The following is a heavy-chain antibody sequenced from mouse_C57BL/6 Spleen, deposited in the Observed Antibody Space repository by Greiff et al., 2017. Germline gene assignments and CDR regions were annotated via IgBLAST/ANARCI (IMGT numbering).Heavy chain of an antibody. V-gene: IGHV5-16*01. CDR3: AREITTVVARYFDV. CDR1: GFTFSDYY. Sequence: EVKLVESEGGLVQPGSSMQLSCTASGFTFSDYYMAWVRQVPEKVLEWVANINYDGSSTYYLDSLKSLFIISSDNAKNILYLQMSSLKSEDTATYYCAREITTVVARYFDVWGTGTTVTVSS. J-gene: IGHJ1*03. CDR2: INYDGSST. D-gene: IGHD1-1*01.